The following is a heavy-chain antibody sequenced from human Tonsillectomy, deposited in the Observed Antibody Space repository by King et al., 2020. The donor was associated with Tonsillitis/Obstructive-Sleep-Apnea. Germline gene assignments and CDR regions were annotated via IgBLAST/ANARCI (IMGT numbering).Heavy chain of an antibody. CDR1: DGSISSYY. Sequence: QLQESGPGLVKPSETLSLTCTVSDGSISSYYWSWIRQPPGKGLEWIADIYNSGTTNYNPSLKSRVTISVDTSKNQFSLKLSSVTAADTAVYYCARNNLDYGDYEFTYYMDVWGKGTTVSVSS. V-gene: IGHV4-59*01. CDR2: IYNSGTT. J-gene: IGHJ6*03. CDR3: ARNNLDYGDYEFTYYMDV. D-gene: IGHD4-17*01.